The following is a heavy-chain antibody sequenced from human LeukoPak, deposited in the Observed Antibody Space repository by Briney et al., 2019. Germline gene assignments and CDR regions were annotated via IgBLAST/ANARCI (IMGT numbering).Heavy chain of an antibody. CDR3: AREVEPLYYYYYMDV. D-gene: IGHD5-24*01. Sequence: SVKVSCKASGGTFSSYAISWVRQAPGQGLEWMGGIIPIFGTANYAQKFQGRVTITADESTSTAYMELSGLRSEDTAVYYCAREVEPLYYYYYMDVWGKGTTVTVSS. CDR1: GGTFSSYA. CDR2: IIPIFGTA. V-gene: IGHV1-69*01. J-gene: IGHJ6*03.